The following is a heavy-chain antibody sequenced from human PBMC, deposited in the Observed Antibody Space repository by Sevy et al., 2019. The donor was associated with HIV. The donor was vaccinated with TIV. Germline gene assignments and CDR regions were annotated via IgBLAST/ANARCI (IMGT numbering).Heavy chain of an antibody. J-gene: IGHJ4*02. Sequence: GGSLRLSCAASGFSVTSNSVVWVRQAPGKGLEWISLIYNADTTSHADSVKGRFTISSDNSKNTVYLQMNSLRPDDTAIYYCARLFGSGTYSHLDYWGQGTLVTVSS. D-gene: IGHD3-10*01. CDR1: GFSVTSNS. CDR3: ARLFGSGTYSHLDY. CDR2: IYNADTT. V-gene: IGHV3-53*01.